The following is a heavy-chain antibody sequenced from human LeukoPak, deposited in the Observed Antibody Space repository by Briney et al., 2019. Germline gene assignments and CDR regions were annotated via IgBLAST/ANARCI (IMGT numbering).Heavy chain of an antibody. CDR1: GFTFSNYA. CDR3: APYGSSGSRAYGWFDP. Sequence: GGSLRLSCAASGFTFSNYAMSWVRQAPGKGLEWVSGISPNGGTTYYPDSVKGRLTISRDNSKSTLYLQLNSLSAEDTAVYYCAPYGSSGSRAYGWFDPWGQGTLVTVSS. CDR2: ISPNGGTT. J-gene: IGHJ5*02. V-gene: IGHV3-23*01. D-gene: IGHD3-10*01.